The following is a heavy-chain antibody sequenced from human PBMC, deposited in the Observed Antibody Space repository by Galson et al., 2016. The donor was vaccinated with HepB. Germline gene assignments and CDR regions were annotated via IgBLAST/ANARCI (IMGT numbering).Heavy chain of an antibody. CDR3: AKLDCGRDCPRDD. D-gene: IGHD2-21*02. CDR2: ISYDGVDK. J-gene: IGHJ4*02. Sequence: SLRLSCAASGFTFSRYGMHWVRQAPGKGLEWVAVISYDGVDKHYADSVKGRFTVSRDNSKNTLFLQMNSLRVEDTAVYYCAKLDCGRDCPRDDWGQGTLVTVSS. CDR1: GFTFSRYG. V-gene: IGHV3-30*19.